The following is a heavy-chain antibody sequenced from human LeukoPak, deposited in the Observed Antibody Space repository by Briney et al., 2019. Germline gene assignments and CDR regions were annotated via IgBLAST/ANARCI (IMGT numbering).Heavy chain of an antibody. Sequence: PGRSLRLSCAASGFTFSSYVMSWVRQAPGKGPEWVSVISGSGRTTYYADSVKGRFTISRDKSRDTVYLQMNSLRAEDTAVYYCAKESGYSYGYADYWGQGTLVTVSS. V-gene: IGHV3-23*01. CDR1: GFTFSSYV. J-gene: IGHJ4*02. CDR2: ISGSGRTT. CDR3: AKESGYSYGYADY. D-gene: IGHD5-18*01.